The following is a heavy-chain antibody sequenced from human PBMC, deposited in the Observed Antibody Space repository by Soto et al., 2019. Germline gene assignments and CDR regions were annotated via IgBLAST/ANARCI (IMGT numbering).Heavy chain of an antibody. Sequence: GGSLRLSCAASGFTFSSYSMNWVRQAPGKGLEWVSSISSSSSYIYYADSVKGRFTIPRDNAKNSLYLQMNSLRAEDTAVYYCARAPVSSGPFDYWGQGTLVTVSS. V-gene: IGHV3-21*01. D-gene: IGHD6-19*01. J-gene: IGHJ4*02. CDR3: ARAPVSSGPFDY. CDR1: GFTFSSYS. CDR2: ISSSSSYI.